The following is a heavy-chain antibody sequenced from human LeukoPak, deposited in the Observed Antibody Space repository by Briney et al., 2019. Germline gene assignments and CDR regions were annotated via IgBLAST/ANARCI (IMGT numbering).Heavy chain of an antibody. CDR1: GGSISSYY. CDR3: ARHTYYDILTPWFDP. J-gene: IGHJ5*02. CDR2: IYYSGST. V-gene: IGHV4-59*08. D-gene: IGHD3-9*01. Sequence: PSETLSLTCTVSGGSISSYYWSWIRQPPGKGLEWIGYIYYSGSTNYNPSLKSRVTISVDTSKNQFSLKLSSVTAADTAVYYCARHTYYDILTPWFDPWGQGTLVTVSS.